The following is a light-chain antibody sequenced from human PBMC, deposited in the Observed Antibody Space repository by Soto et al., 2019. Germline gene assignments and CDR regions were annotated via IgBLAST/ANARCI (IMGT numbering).Light chain of an antibody. CDR3: SSYTTSTTWV. V-gene: IGLV2-14*01. J-gene: IGLJ3*02. CDR2: EVS. Sequence: QSVLTQPASVSGSPGQSITISCTGTSSDIGGYNYVSWYQQHPGKAPKVVIYEVSNRPLGVSNRFSGSKSGNTASLTISGLQAEDEADYYCSSYTTSTTWVFGGGTKLTVL. CDR1: SSDIGGYNY.